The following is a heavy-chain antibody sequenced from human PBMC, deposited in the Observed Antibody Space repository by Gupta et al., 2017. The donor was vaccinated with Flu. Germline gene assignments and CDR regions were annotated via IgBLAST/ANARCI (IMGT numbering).Heavy chain of an antibody. D-gene: IGHD2-21*01. J-gene: IGHJ6*02. CDR1: GFPFSSYG. V-gene: IGHV3-30*18. Sequence: QVQLVESGGGVVQPGRFLRLSCAASGFPFSSYGMHWVRQAPGKGLEWVAVISYDGGNKYYADSVKGRFTISRDNSKNTVYLEMNSLRAEDTAVFYCAKDRGLWGDYYYYGMDVWGQGTTVTVSS. CDR3: AKDRGLWGDYYYYGMDV. CDR2: ISYDGGNK.